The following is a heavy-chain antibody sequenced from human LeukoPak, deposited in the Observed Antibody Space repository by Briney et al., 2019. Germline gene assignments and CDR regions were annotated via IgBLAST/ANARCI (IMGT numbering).Heavy chain of an antibody. Sequence: PSETLSLTCAVYGGSFSGYYWSWIRQPPGKGLEWIGEINHSGSTNYNPSLKGRVTISVDTSKNQFSLKLSSVTAADTAVYYCARTQVTEQLGLDYWGQGTLVTVSS. CDR3: ARTQVTEQLGLDY. D-gene: IGHD6-13*01. CDR1: GGSFSGYY. CDR2: INHSGST. V-gene: IGHV4-34*01. J-gene: IGHJ4*02.